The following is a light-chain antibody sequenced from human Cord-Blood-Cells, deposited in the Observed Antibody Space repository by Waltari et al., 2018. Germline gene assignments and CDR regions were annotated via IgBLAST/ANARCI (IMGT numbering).Light chain of an antibody. V-gene: IGLV2-14*01. Sequence: QSALTQPASVSGSPGQSLTLSCTGTSSDAGGYNYVSWYQQHPGKAPKLMIYDVSKRPSGVSNRFSGSKSGNTASLTISGLQAEDEADYYCSSYTSSSTSFGTGTKVTVL. CDR2: DVS. J-gene: IGLJ1*01. CDR1: SSDAGGYNY. CDR3: SSYTSSSTS.